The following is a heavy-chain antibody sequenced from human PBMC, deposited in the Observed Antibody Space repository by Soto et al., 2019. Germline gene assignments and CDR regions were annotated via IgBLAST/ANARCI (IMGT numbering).Heavy chain of an antibody. CDR2: IYASGAT. J-gene: IGHJ4*02. CDR1: GGSISTYY. Sequence: SETLSLTCTVSGGSISTYYWSWIRQPPGGTLEWIGYIYASGATTYNPSLESRVTMSVDMPNNEFSLELTSLTAADTAVYYCARSHSFDGSTYQYYFAFWGQGTLVTVSS. D-gene: IGHD3-10*01. V-gene: IGHV4-59*01. CDR3: ARSHSFDGSTYQYYFAF.